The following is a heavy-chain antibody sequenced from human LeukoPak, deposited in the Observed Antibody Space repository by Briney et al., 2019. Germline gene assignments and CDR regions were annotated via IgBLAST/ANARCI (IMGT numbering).Heavy chain of an antibody. CDR3: AKDADIVVVPAPDY. V-gene: IGHV3-23*01. J-gene: IGHJ4*02. Sequence: PGGSLRLSCAASGFTFSSYSMSWVRQAPGKGLEWVSAISGSGGSTYYADSVKGRFTISRDNSKNTLYLQMNSLRAEDTAVYYCAKDADIVVVPAPDYWGQGTLVTVSS. CDR2: ISGSGGST. D-gene: IGHD2-2*01. CDR1: GFTFSSYS.